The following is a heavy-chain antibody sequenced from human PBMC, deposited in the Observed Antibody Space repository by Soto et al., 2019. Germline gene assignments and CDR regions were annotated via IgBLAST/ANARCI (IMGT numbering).Heavy chain of an antibody. CDR3: ARKGTGAPIDY. CDR2: ISANNGDT. J-gene: IGHJ4*02. D-gene: IGHD1-1*01. CDR1: GFTFRIYG. Sequence: GASVKVSCKASGFTFRIYGFSWARQAPGQGLEWMGWISANNGDTHYAQKFQGRVTLTTDTSTNTAYMEVMSLRSDDTAVYYCARKGTGAPIDYWGQGTLVTVPQ. V-gene: IGHV1-18*01.